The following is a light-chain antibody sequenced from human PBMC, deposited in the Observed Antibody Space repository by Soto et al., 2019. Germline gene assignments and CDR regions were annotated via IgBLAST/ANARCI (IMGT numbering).Light chain of an antibody. V-gene: IGKV2-28*01. Sequence: EIVMTQSPPSLTVTPGEPASISCRSSQRLLHSNGNIFLDWYLQKPGQSPQLLIYLGSNRASGVTDRVSSSVAGTDFTLKISRVEAEDVGVYYCMQALQTPYTFGQGTKLEIK. CDR3: MQALQTPYT. J-gene: IGKJ2*01. CDR1: QRLLHSNGNIF. CDR2: LGS.